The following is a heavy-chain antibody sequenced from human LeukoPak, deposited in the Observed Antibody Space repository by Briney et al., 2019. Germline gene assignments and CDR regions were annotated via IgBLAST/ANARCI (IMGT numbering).Heavy chain of an antibody. V-gene: IGHV3-21*01. D-gene: IGHD2-15*01. CDR1: GFTFSSYS. J-gene: IGHJ4*02. CDR3: ARRQGYCSGGSCFSLDY. CDR2: ISSSRSDI. Sequence: GGALRLSCAASGFTFSSYSMNWGREAPGEGLEWGSSISSSRSDIYYADSVKGRFTISRDNAKTSLYLQMNSLRAEDTAVYYCARRQGYCSGGSCFSLDYWGQGTLVTVSS.